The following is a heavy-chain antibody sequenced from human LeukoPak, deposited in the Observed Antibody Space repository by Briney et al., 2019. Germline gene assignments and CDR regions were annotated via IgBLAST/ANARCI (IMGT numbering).Heavy chain of an antibody. Sequence: PGGSLRLSCAASGFTFSSYAMSWVRQAPGKGLEWVSGISGSGGSTYYADSVKGRSTISRDNSKNTLYLQMNSLRAEDTAVYYCAIDRSGWPIDYWGQGTLVTVSS. D-gene: IGHD6-19*01. V-gene: IGHV3-23*01. CDR2: ISGSGGST. J-gene: IGHJ4*02. CDR1: GFTFSSYA. CDR3: AIDRSGWPIDY.